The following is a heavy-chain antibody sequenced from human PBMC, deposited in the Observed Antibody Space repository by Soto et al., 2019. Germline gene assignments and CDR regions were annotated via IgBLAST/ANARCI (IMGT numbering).Heavy chain of an antibody. J-gene: IGHJ4*02. CDR2: IYSGGST. V-gene: IGHV3-53*01. D-gene: IGHD5-12*01. CDR3: AREHSRFGGYGGFDY. CDR1: GFTVSSNY. Sequence: GGSLRLSCAASGFTVSSNYMSWVRQAPGKGLEWVSVIYSGGSTYYADYVKGRFTISRDNSKNTLYLQMYSLRAEDTAVYYCAREHSRFGGYGGFDYWGQGTLVTVAS.